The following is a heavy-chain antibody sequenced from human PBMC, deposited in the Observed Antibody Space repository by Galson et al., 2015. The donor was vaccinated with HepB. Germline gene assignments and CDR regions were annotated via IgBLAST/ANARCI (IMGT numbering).Heavy chain of an antibody. CDR3: TRLVDLSGYCDS. D-gene: IGHD3-3*01. V-gene: IGHV3-73*01. CDR2: ISSEASNYAN. J-gene: IGHJ4*02. CDR1: GFSFSGSA. Sequence: SLRLSCAASGFSFSGSAIHWVRQTPGKGLEWVARISSEASNYANAYTASLKCRFTIPRDESKNTAYLHMRSLRTEDTALYYCTRLVDLSGYCDSWGQGTLVTVSS.